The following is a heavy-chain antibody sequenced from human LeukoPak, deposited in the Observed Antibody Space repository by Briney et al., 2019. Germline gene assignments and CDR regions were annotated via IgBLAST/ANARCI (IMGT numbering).Heavy chain of an antibody. D-gene: IGHD2-8*01. J-gene: IGHJ4*02. CDR1: GFAFRYFA. CDR3: AKDGQSFNSMYDYFDS. V-gene: IGHV3-23*01. CDR2: IGGGDT. Sequence: GGSLRLSCSASGFAFRYFAISWVRQAPGKGLEWVSSIGGGDTHYADSVKGRFTISRDDSRSTVDLQMSSLRAEDTAVYYCAKDGQSFNSMYDYFDSWGQGTLVTVSS.